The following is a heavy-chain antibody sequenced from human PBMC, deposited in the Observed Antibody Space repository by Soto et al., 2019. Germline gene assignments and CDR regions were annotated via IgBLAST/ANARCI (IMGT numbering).Heavy chain of an antibody. V-gene: IGHV3-11*05. CDR2: ISSSGST. J-gene: IGHJ4*02. D-gene: IGHD5-18*01. CDR3: ARDFLRGYTYGFSADS. CDR1: EFTFSDYY. Sequence: PGGSLRLSCAASEFTFSDYYMSWIRQAPGKGLEWVSYISSSGSTGYADSVKGRFTISRDNAKNSLYLQMNSLRAEDTAVYYCARDFLRGYTYGFSADSWGLGTLVTVSS.